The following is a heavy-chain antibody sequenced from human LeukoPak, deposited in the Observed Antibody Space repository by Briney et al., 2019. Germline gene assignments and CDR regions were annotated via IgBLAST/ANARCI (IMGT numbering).Heavy chain of an antibody. CDR1: VGSISSSSYY. CDR3: ASLPRYCSGGTCRDTFDI. CDR2: IYYNGST. J-gene: IGHJ3*02. D-gene: IGHD2-15*01. V-gene: IGHV4-39*01. Sequence: SETLSLSCTVSVGSISSSSYYWGWTRQPPGKGLEWIGSIYYNGSTYNNPTLKTRVTIPVKTSRSYFSLKLSSVTAADRAMYYCASLPRYCSGGTCRDTFDIWGQGTMVTVSS.